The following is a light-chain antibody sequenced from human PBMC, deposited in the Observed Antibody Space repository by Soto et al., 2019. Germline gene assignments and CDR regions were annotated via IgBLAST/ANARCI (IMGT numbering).Light chain of an antibody. CDR3: LHDYNFPYT. CDR2: GAS. Sequence: AIQMTQFPSSLSASVGDRVTITCRASQGIRNDLGWYQQKSGRAPKLLIFGASTLQSGVPSRFSGSGSGADFTLTISSLQPEDFATYYCLHDYNFPYTFGQGTK. V-gene: IGKV1-6*01. J-gene: IGKJ2*01. CDR1: QGIRND.